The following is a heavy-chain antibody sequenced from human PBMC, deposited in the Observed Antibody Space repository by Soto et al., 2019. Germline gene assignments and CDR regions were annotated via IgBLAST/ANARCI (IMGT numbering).Heavy chain of an antibody. J-gene: IGHJ6*02. D-gene: IGHD3-10*01. CDR2: IYWGSNKI. Sequence: GGSLRLSCVASGFTSHDYAMHWVRQTPGKGLEWVSGIYWGSNKIDYADSVKGRFAISRDNAKNSLFLQMNSLSADDTALYYCVKDVSPGGAAVWGQGTTVTVSS. CDR3: VKDVSPGGAAV. CDR1: GFTSHDYA. V-gene: IGHV3-9*02.